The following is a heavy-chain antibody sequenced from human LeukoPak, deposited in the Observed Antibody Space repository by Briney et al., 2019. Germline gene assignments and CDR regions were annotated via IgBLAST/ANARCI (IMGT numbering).Heavy chain of an antibody. Sequence: ASVKVSCEASGYTFTRYYMHWVRQAPGQGLEWMGWINPNSGGTNYAQKFQGRVTMTSDTSITTAYMELSRLRSDDTAVYYCARDPSYSSGWYRAIGNWGQGTLVTVSS. V-gene: IGHV1-2*02. D-gene: IGHD6-19*01. CDR2: INPNSGGT. CDR1: GYTFTRYY. CDR3: ARDPSYSSGWYRAIGN. J-gene: IGHJ4*02.